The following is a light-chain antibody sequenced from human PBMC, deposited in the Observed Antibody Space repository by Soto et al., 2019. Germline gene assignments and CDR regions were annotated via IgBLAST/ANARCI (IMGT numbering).Light chain of an antibody. CDR1: QSIGTS. J-gene: IGKJ2*01. V-gene: IGKV3-15*01. CDR3: QQYDGWPRT. Sequence: EIVMTQSPATLSVSAGDRVTLSCRASQSIGTSLPWPQQSPGQPPRLLISGASNRVAGVPARFSGSGSGTEFTLTISSLQSEDCAVYYCQQYDGWPRTFGQGTKLEIK. CDR2: GAS.